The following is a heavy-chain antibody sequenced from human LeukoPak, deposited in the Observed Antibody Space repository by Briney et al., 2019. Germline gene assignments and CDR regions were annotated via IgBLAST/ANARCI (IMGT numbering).Heavy chain of an antibody. CDR3: AGGYYYDSRLNWFDP. CDR2: IKQDGSEK. J-gene: IGHJ5*02. D-gene: IGHD3-22*01. V-gene: IGHV3-7*04. Sequence: GGSLRLSCAASGFTFSSYWMSWVRQAPGRGLEWVANIKQDGSEKYYVDSVKGRFTISRDSAKNSLYLQMNSLRAEDTAVYYCAGGYYYDSRLNWFDPWGQGTLVTVSS. CDR1: GFTFSSYW.